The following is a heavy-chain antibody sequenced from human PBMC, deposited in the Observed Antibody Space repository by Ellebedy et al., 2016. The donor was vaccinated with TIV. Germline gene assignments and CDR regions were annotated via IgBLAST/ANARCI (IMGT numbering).Heavy chain of an antibody. CDR2: IWYDGSKQ. V-gene: IGHV3-33*06. D-gene: IGHD3-22*01. Sequence: GESLKISCAASGSSFSNYGMHWVCQAPGKGLEWVALIWYDGSKQYYADSVRGRFTISRDNSKNTLSLQMNSLRGEDTAVYYCANYDVHHLDYWGQGTLVTVSS. CDR3: ANYDVHHLDY. CDR1: GSSFSNYG. J-gene: IGHJ4*02.